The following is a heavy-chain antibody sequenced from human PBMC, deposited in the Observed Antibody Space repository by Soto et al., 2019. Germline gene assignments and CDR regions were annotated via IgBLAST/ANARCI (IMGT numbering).Heavy chain of an antibody. Sequence: QVQLVQSGAEVKKPGSSVKVSCKASGGTFSSYAISWVRQAPGQGLEWMGGIIPIFGTANYAQKFQGRVTITADESTSTAYMELSSLRSEDTAVYYCAARGYSGYGSLYEFDPWGQGTLVTVSS. D-gene: IGHD5-12*01. V-gene: IGHV1-69*12. CDR1: GGTFSSYA. CDR3: AARGYSGYGSLYEFDP. J-gene: IGHJ5*02. CDR2: IIPIFGTA.